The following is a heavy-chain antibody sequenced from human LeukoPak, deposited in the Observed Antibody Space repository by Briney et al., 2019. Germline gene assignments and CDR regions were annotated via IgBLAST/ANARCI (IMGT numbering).Heavy chain of an antibody. CDR2: ISGSGGST. CDR3: ARDRGLWFGELPPYYFDY. V-gene: IGHV3-23*01. CDR1: GFTFSSYA. J-gene: IGHJ4*02. Sequence: GGSLRLSCAASGFTFSSYAMSWVRQAPGKGLEWVSAISGSGGSTYYADSVKGRFTISRDNSKNTLYLQMNSLRAEDTAVYYCARDRGLWFGELPPYYFDYWGQGTLVTVSS. D-gene: IGHD3-10*01.